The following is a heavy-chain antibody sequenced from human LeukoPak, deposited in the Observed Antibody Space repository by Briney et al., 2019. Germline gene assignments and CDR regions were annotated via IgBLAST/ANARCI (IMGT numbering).Heavy chain of an antibody. CDR1: GFTFSNYA. D-gene: IGHD4-17*01. Sequence: GGSLRLSCAASGFTFSNYAMSWVRQAPGKGLERVSAIRGSGGSTHYADSVKGRFTISRDNSKNTLYLQMNSLRAEDTAVYYCAKDWDDYGDYLPLDYWGQGTLVTVSS. CDR3: AKDWDDYGDYLPLDY. CDR2: IRGSGGST. V-gene: IGHV3-23*01. J-gene: IGHJ4*02.